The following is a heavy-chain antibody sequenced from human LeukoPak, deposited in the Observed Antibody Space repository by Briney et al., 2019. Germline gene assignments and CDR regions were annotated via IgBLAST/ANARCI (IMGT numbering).Heavy chain of an antibody. CDR3: ASQITVAGTDNYYYYGMDV. D-gene: IGHD6-19*01. V-gene: IGHV1-69*13. CDR2: IIPIFGTA. J-gene: IGHJ6*02. Sequence: EASVKVSCKASGGTFSSYAISWVRQAPGQGLEWMGGIIPIFGTANYAQKFQGRVTITADESTSTAYMELSSLRSEDTAVYYCASQITVAGTDNYYYYGMDVWGQGTTVTVSS. CDR1: GGTFSSYA.